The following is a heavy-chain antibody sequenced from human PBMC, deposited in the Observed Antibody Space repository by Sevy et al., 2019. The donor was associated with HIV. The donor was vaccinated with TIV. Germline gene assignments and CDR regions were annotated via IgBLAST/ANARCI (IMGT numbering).Heavy chain of an antibody. J-gene: IGHJ4*02. CDR3: AREGCTKPHDY. CDR1: GFTFSKYS. V-gene: IGHV3-23*01. Sequence: GESLKISCAASGFTFSKYSMSWVRQPPGKGLEWVSTLSFGCGEINHADSVKGRFNIPRDNSKNSLYLQMNNLRAEDTAVYYCAREGCTKPHDYWGQGTLVTVSS. D-gene: IGHD2-8*01. CDR2: LSFGCGEI.